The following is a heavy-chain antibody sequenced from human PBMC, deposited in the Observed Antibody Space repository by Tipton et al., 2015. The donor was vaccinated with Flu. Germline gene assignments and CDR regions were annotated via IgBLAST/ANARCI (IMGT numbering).Heavy chain of an antibody. V-gene: IGHV3-9*01. CDR2: ISWNSVNI. J-gene: IGHJ4*02. D-gene: IGHD4-17*01. Sequence: VQLVQSGGGLVQPGRSLRLSCAASGFTFDAYAMYWVRQAPGKGLERVSGISWNSVNIDYVDSVRGRFTISRDNAKNSLYLQMNSLRVEDTALYYCAKAIDYGPSYYFDYWGQGTLVTVSS. CDR3: AKAIDYGPSYYFDY. CDR1: GFTFDAYA.